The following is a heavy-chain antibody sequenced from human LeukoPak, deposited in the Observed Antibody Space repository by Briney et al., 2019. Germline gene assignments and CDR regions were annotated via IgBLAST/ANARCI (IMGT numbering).Heavy chain of an antibody. J-gene: IGHJ4*02. V-gene: IGHV3-48*04. CDR2: ISSSSSTI. D-gene: IGHD6-6*01. Sequence: PGGYLRLSCAASGFTFRSYSMNWVRQAPGKGLEWVSYISSSSSTIYYGDSVKGRLTISRDNAKNSLYLQMNSLRAEDTAVYYCARQVYGSWGADYWGQGILVTVSS. CDR3: ARQVYGSWGADY. CDR1: GFTFRSYS.